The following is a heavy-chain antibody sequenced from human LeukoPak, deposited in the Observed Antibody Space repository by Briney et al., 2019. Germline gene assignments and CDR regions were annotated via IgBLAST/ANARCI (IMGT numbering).Heavy chain of an antibody. CDR2: ISWNSGSI. CDR1: GFTFDDYA. J-gene: IGHJ4*02. CDR3: AKAVGELESGEIDY. V-gene: IGHV3-9*01. D-gene: IGHD1-1*01. Sequence: GRPLRLSCAASGFTFDDYAMHWVRQAPGKGLEWVSGISWNSGSIGYADSVKGRFTISRDNAKNSLYLQMNSLRAENTALYYCAKAVGELESGEIDYWGQGTLVTVSS.